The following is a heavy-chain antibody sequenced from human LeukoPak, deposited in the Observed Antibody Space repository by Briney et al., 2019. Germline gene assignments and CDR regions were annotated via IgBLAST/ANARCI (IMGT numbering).Heavy chain of an antibody. D-gene: IGHD2-15*01. Sequence: GGSLRLSCSTSGFTFSDYYMSWIRQAPGKGLEWVSYISSSGSIIYYADSVRGRFTISRDNAKNSLYLQMNSLRPEDMALYYCAKETIYCSGGSCYHDAFDIWGQGTMVTVSS. CDR1: GFTFSDYY. CDR2: ISSSGSII. V-gene: IGHV3-11*01. CDR3: AKETIYCSGGSCYHDAFDI. J-gene: IGHJ3*02.